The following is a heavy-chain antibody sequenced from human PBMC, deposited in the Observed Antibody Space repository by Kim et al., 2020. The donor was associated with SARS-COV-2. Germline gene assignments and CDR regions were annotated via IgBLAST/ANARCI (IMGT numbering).Heavy chain of an antibody. V-gene: IGHV4-34*01. CDR1: GGSFSGYY. D-gene: IGHD5-18*01. Sequence: SETLSLTCAVYGGSFSGYYWSWIRQPPGKGLEWIGEINHSGSTNYNPSLKSRVTISVDTSKNQFSLKLSSVTAADTAVYYCARGSTAMVNWGQGTLVTVSS. J-gene: IGHJ4*02. CDR3: ARGSTAMVN. CDR2: INHSGST.